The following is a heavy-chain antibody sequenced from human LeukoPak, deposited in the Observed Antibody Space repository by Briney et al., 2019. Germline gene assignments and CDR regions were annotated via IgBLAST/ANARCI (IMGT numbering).Heavy chain of an antibody. V-gene: IGHV4-59*01. Sequence: SETLSLTPTLSWGSLSSYFWSGFPDPPGEGGERIRYIYYSGSTNYNPSLKSRVTISADTSKNQFSLKLSSVTAADTAVYYCARGLTAMAHPYAFEIWGQGTMVTVCS. CDR2: IYYSGST. CDR1: WGSLSSYF. J-gene: IGHJ3*02. CDR3: ARGLTAMAHPYAFEI. D-gene: IGHD5-18*01.